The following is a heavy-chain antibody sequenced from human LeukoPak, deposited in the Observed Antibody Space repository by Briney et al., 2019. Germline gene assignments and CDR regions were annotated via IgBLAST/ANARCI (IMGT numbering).Heavy chain of an antibody. D-gene: IGHD3-10*01. J-gene: IGHJ4*02. Sequence: GASVKVSCKASGYTFTRYVMNWVRQAPGQGLEWMGWINTNTGNPTYAQGFTGRFVFSLDTSVSTAYLQISSLKAEDTAVYYCARGVLLWFGELRPQEADYWGQGTLVTVSS. CDR2: INTNTGNP. CDR1: GYTFTRYV. V-gene: IGHV7-4-1*02. CDR3: ARGVLLWFGELRPQEADY.